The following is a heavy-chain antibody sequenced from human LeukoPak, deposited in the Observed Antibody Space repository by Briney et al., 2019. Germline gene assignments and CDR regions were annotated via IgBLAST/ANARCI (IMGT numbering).Heavy chain of an antibody. CDR1: GFTFSSYA. J-gene: IGHJ6*02. Sequence: GGSLRLSCAASGFTFSSYAMSWVRQAPGRGLEWISSISFSGGSTYYAGSVKGRFIISRDHSKNTLYLQMNSLRVEDTAVYYCARDGLNYHTVTDYYSPYYFGMDVWGQGTTVTVSS. V-gene: IGHV3-23*01. CDR2: ISFSGGST. CDR3: ARDGLNYHTVTDYYSPYYFGMDV. D-gene: IGHD3-9*01.